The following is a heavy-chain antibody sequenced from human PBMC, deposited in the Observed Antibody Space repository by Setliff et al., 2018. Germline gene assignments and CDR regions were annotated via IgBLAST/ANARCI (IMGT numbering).Heavy chain of an antibody. V-gene: IGHV3-21*01. CDR2: ISSSSNSK. D-gene: IGHD6-13*01. J-gene: IGHJ4*02. CDR1: RFTFSNYA. CDR3: ARVSAGLLREAADF. Sequence: PGGSLRLSCAASRFTFSNYAMSWVRQAPGKGLELVSFISSSSNSKYYTDSVKGRFTISRDNANNSVFLQMNSLRPDDTAVYYCARVSAGLLREAADFWGQGMLVTVSS.